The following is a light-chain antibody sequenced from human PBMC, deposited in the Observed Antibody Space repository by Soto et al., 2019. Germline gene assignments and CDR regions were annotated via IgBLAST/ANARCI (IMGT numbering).Light chain of an antibody. Sequence: QSLLTQPPSASGTPGQRVTISCSGSSSNVGSHTVNWYQQVPGTAPKLLIYDNNRRPSGVPDRFSGSKSATSASLAISGLQSDDEADYYCAAWDDSLNGVFGGGTQLTVL. CDR2: DNN. V-gene: IGLV1-44*01. CDR3: AAWDDSLNGV. CDR1: SSNVGSHT. J-gene: IGLJ2*01.